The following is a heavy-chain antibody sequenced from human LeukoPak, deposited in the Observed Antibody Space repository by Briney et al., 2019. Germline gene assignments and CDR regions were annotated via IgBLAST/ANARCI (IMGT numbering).Heavy chain of an antibody. CDR3: ARDDNWGFDY. CDR1: GFAFSDYS. D-gene: IGHD7-27*01. V-gene: IGHV3-21*05. CDR2: TRGSGSGM. J-gene: IGHJ4*02. Sequence: GGSLRLSCAASGFAFSDYSMNWVRQAPGKGLEWVANTRGSGSGMGSGNYYAGSVKGWFTISRDNAKNSLYLQMSSLRAEDTAFYYCARDDNWGFDYWGQGALVTVSS.